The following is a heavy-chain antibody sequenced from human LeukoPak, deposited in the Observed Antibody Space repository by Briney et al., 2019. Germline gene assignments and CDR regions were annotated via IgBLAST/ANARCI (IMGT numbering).Heavy chain of an antibody. J-gene: IGHJ5*02. Sequence: TSETLSLTCTVSGGSISSYYWSWIRQPPGKGLEWIGYIYYSGSTNYNPSLKSRVTISVDTSKNQFSLKLSSVTAADTAVYYCARDHSPFVGYSSSWYGWFDPWGQGTLVTVSS. V-gene: IGHV4-59*01. D-gene: IGHD6-13*01. CDR1: GGSISSYY. CDR2: IYYSGST. CDR3: ARDHSPFVGYSSSWYGWFDP.